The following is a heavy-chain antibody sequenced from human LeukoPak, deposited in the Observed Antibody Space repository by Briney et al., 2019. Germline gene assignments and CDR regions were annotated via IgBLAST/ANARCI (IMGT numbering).Heavy chain of an antibody. Sequence: GGSLTLSCAASGFTFDSNGMHRLRPAPGKGLEWLAVISYDGSNKYHVDSVKGGFTITRDNSKNTLFLQMNSLRADDTAVYYCAKDRGGSRVRATYYYDGMDVWGQGTTVTVSS. J-gene: IGHJ6*02. CDR3: AKDRGGSRVRATYYYDGMDV. D-gene: IGHD2-15*01. V-gene: IGHV3-30*18. CDR2: ISYDGSNK. CDR1: GFTFDSNG.